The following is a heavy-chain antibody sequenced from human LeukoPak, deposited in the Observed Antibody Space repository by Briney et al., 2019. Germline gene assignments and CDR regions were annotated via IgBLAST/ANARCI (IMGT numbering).Heavy chain of an antibody. D-gene: IGHD2-2*01. CDR2: LIPIFGTA. CDR1: RGTFSTYA. Sequence: GASVKVSCKASRGTFSTYAISRVRQAPGQGLEWMGGLIPIFGTANYAQKFQGRVTITADESTSTAYMELSSLRSEDTAVYCCARDTRHRYCSSTICYRGWLDPWGQGTLVTVSS. V-gene: IGHV1-69*13. J-gene: IGHJ5*02. CDR3: ARDTRHRYCSSTICYRGWLDP.